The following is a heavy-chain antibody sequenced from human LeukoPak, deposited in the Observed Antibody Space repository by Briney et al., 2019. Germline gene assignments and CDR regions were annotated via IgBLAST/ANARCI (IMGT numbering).Heavy chain of an antibody. V-gene: IGHV5-51*01. CDR2: IYPGDSDT. CDR3: ARQVEMATSDY. CDR1: GYSFTSYW. D-gene: IGHD5-24*01. J-gene: IGHJ4*02. Sequence: GGSLKISCKGSGYSFTSYWIGWVRQMPGKGLVWMGIIYPGDSDTRYSPSFQGQVTISADKSISTAYLQWSSLKASDTAMYYCARQVEMATSDYWGQGTLVTVFS.